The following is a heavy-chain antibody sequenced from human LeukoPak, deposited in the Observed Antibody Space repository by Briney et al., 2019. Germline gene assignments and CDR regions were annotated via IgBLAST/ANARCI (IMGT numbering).Heavy chain of an antibody. J-gene: IGHJ4*02. D-gene: IGHD5-18*01. V-gene: IGHV3-7*01. CDR3: ARDPSRGYSYGYADY. CDR1: GFSLSTYW. Sequence: GGSLRLSCAASGFSLSTYWMNWVRQPPGKGLERVANIMRDGSEKYYVDSVKGRFTISRDNAKNSLYLQMNSLRAEDTAVYYCARDPSRGYSYGYADYWGQGSLVTVSS. CDR2: IMRDGSEK.